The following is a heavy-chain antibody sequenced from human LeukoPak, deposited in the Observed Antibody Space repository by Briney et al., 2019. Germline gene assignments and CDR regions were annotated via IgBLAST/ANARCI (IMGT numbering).Heavy chain of an antibody. D-gene: IGHD3-22*01. CDR3: AKDAHYYDSSGYYYDY. V-gene: IGHV3-23*01. Sequence: GGSLRLSCAASGFTFSSYAMSWVRPAPGKGLEWVSAISGSGGSTYYADSVKGRFTISRDNSKNTLYLQMNSLRAEDTAVYYCAKDAHYYDSSGYYYDYWGQGTLVTVSS. CDR1: GFTFSSYA. J-gene: IGHJ4*02. CDR2: ISGSGGST.